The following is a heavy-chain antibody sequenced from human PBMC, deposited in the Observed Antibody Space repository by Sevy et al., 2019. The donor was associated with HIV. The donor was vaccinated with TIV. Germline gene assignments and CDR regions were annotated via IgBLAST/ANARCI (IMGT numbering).Heavy chain of an antibody. CDR3: ARRNVDTAMNYYYYGMDV. V-gene: IGHV3-21*01. CDR2: ISSSSSYI. Sequence: GGSLRLSCAASGFTFSSYSMNWVRQAPGKGLEWVSYISSSSSYIYYADSVKGRFTISRDNAKNSLYLQMNSLRAEDTAVYYCARRNVDTAMNYYYYGMDVWGQGTTVTVSS. J-gene: IGHJ6*02. CDR1: GFTFSSYS. D-gene: IGHD5-18*01.